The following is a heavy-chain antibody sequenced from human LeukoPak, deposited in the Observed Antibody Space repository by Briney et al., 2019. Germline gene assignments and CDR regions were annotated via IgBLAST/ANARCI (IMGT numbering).Heavy chain of an antibody. Sequence: SVKVSCKSSGGSFSTYAVNWVRQAPGQGLEWMGRLIPVLGMSHYAPGFQGRVTLTADRSTNTAYMELDRLTTDDTAVYFCARDRVGGFDLAFFDHWGQGTLVTVSS. V-gene: IGHV1-69*04. CDR1: GGSFSTYA. CDR2: LIPVLGMS. D-gene: IGHD5-12*01. J-gene: IGHJ4*02. CDR3: ARDRVGGFDLAFFDH.